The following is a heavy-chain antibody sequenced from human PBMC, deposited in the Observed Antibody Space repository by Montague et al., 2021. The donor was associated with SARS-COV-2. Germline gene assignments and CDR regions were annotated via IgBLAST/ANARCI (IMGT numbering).Heavy chain of an antibody. J-gene: IGHJ3*02. CDR2: IYWDDDK. CDR3: AHRRGRLLSDAFDI. CDR1: GFSLSTSGVG. D-gene: IGHD1-26*01. Sequence: PALVKPTQTLTLTCTFSGFSLSTSGVGVGWIRQPPGKALEWLALIYWDDDKRYSPSLHSRLTITKDTSKNQVVLTMTNMDPVDTATYYCAHRRGRLLSDAFDIWGQGTMVTVSS. V-gene: IGHV2-5*02.